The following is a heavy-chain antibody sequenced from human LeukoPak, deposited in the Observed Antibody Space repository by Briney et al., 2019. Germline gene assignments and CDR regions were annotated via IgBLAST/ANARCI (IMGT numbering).Heavy chain of an antibody. V-gene: IGHV1-2*02. CDR1: GYTFTAFY. D-gene: IGHD6-13*01. J-gene: IGHJ5*02. Sequence: VASVKVSCKASGYTFTAFYMHWVRRAPGQGLEWMGWINPNSGATNYAQKFQGRVTMTRDTSISTAYMELSRLRSDDTAVYYCARAHLIAAAGYNWFDPWGQGTLVTVSS. CDR2: INPNSGAT. CDR3: ARAHLIAAAGYNWFDP.